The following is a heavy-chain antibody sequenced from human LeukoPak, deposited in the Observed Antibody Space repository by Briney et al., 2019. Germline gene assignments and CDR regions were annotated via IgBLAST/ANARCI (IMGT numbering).Heavy chain of an antibody. CDR1: GGTFSSYA. CDR2: IIPIFGTA. CDR3: ARAFYGVYDFGTQTNWFDP. D-gene: IGHD6-6*01. V-gene: IGHV1-69*13. Sequence: SVKVSCKASGGTFSSYAISWVRQAPGQGLEWMGGIIPIFGTANYAQKFQGRVTITADESTSTAYMELSSLRSEDTAVYYCARAFYGVYDFGTQTNWFDPWGQGTLVTVSS. J-gene: IGHJ5*02.